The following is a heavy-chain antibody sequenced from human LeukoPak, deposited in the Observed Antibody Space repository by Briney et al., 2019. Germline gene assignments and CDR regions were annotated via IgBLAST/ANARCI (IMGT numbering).Heavy chain of an antibody. CDR1: GYTFTGYY. J-gene: IGHJ4*02. CDR3: ARVDMVRGVILRVFDY. CDR2: INPNSGGT. V-gene: IGHV1-2*02. Sequence: ASVKVSCKASGYTFTGYYMHWVRQAPGQGLEWMGWINPNSGGTNYAQKFQGRVTMTRDTSISTAYMELSRLRSDDTAVYYCARVDMVRGVILRVFDYWGQGTLVTVSS. D-gene: IGHD3-10*01.